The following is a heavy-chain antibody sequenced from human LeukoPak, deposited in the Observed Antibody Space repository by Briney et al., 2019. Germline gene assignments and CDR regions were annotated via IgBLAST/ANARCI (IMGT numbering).Heavy chain of an antibody. J-gene: IGHJ4*02. Sequence: ASVKVSCKASGYTFTSYGISWVRQAPGQGLEWMGWINPDSGGTNYAQKFQGRVTMTSDTSISTAYIELTRLRSDDTAVYYCARDLDGSSGCDYWGQGTLVTVSS. CDR2: INPDSGGT. V-gene: IGHV1-2*02. D-gene: IGHD6-13*01. CDR1: GYTFTSYG. CDR3: ARDLDGSSGCDY.